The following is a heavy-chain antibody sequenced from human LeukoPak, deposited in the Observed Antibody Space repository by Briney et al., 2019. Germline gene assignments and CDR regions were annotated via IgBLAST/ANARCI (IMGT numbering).Heavy chain of an antibody. CDR2: IRYDGSNK. CDR1: GFTFSSYG. J-gene: IGHJ4*02. CDR3: AKGAMVRGVIYYFDY. V-gene: IGHV3-30*02. Sequence: GGSLRLSCAASGFTFSSYGMHWVRQAPGKGLEWVAFIRYDGSNKYYADSVKGRFTISRDNSKNTLYLQMNSLRAEDTAVYYCAKGAMVRGVIYYFDYWGQGTLVTVSS. D-gene: IGHD3-10*01.